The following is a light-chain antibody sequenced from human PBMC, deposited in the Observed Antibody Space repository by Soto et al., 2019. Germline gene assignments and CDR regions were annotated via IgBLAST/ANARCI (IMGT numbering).Light chain of an antibody. J-gene: IGKJ2*01. CDR3: KQYGSPPPYT. CDR2: AAS. CDR1: QSVTSNK. Sequence: ENVLTQSPVNLSLSPGERATLSCRASQSVTSNKVAWFQQKPGQAPRLLIRAASSRATGIPDRFSGSGSATDFTLTISRLEPEDFAVYYCKQYGSPPPYTFGQGTKREIK. V-gene: IGKV3-20*01.